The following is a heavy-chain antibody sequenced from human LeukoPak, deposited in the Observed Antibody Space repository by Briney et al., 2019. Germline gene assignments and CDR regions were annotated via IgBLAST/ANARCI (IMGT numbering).Heavy chain of an antibody. Sequence: GASVKVSCKASGYTFTSYYMHWVRQAPGQGLEWMGGIIPIFGTANYAQKFQGRVTITADESTSTADMELSSLRSEDTAVYYCASGLRFLEWPHFDYWGQGTLVTVSS. CDR2: IIPIFGTA. CDR3: ASGLRFLEWPHFDY. CDR1: GYTFTSYY. V-gene: IGHV1-69*13. D-gene: IGHD3-3*01. J-gene: IGHJ4*02.